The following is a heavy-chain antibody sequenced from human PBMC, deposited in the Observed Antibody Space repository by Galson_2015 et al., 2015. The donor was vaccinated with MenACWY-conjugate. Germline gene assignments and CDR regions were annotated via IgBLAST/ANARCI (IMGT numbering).Heavy chain of an antibody. J-gene: IGHJ4*02. CDR3: AKTRGASFYFDS. CDR2: INPGGSST. V-gene: IGHV3-74*01. Sequence: SLRLSCAASGFIFNTYWMHWVRQAPGKGLVWVSRINPGGSSTTYADSVKDRFTISRDNAKNTLYLQMNSLRPEDTAVLYCAKTRGASFYFDSWGQGTLVTVSS. CDR1: GFIFNTYW. D-gene: IGHD1-26*01.